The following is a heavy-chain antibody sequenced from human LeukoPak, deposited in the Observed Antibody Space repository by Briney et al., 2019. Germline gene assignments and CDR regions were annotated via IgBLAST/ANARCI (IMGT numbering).Heavy chain of an antibody. V-gene: IGHV4-39*01. D-gene: IGHD6-6*01. CDR2: IYYSGST. J-gene: IGHJ4*02. CDR3: ARLGSIAAELDY. Sequence: SETLSLTCTVSGGSISSSSYYWGWIRQPPGKGLEWIGSIYYSGSTYYNPSLKSRVTISVDTSKNQFSLKLSSVTAADTAVYYCARLGSIAAELDYWGQGTLVTVSS. CDR1: GGSISSSSYY.